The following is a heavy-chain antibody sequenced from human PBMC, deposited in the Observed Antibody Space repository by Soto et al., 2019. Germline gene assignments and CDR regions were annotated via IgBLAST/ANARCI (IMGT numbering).Heavy chain of an antibody. CDR2: ISGSGGST. J-gene: IGHJ3*02. V-gene: IGHV3-23*01. Sequence: GGSLRLSCAASGFTFSEYAMSGVRQAPGKGLEWVSAISGSGGSTYYADSVKGRFTISRDNSKNTLYLQMNSLRAEDTAVYYCAKDNYDSSGYPPPDAFDIWGQGTMVTVSS. CDR1: GFTFSEYA. D-gene: IGHD3-22*01. CDR3: AKDNYDSSGYPPPDAFDI.